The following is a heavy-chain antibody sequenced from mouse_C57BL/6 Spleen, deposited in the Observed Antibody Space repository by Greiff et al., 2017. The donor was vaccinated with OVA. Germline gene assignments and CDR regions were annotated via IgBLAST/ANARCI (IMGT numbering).Heavy chain of an antibody. CDR1: GFTFSDYG. V-gene: IGHV5-17*01. CDR2: ISSGSSTI. CDR3: ARDYYGSPFDY. D-gene: IGHD1-1*01. J-gene: IGHJ2*01. Sequence: EVKVVESGGGLVKPGGSLKLSCAASGFTFSDYGMHWVRQAPETGLGWVAYISSGSSTIYYADPVKGRFTISRDNDKNTLFLQMTSLRYEYTAMYYCARDYYGSPFDYWGQGTTLTVSS.